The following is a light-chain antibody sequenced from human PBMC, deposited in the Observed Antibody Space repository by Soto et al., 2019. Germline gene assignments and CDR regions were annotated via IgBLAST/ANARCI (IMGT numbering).Light chain of an antibody. CDR1: SSDVGSYNL. J-gene: IGLJ2*01. V-gene: IGLV2-23*01. Sequence: QSALTQPASVSGSPGQSITISCTGTSSDVGSYNLVSWYQQHPGKAPKLMIYEGSKRPSGVSNRSSGSKSGNTASLTISGLQAEDEADYYCCSYAVSSTYVVFGGGTKLTVL. CDR2: EGS. CDR3: CSYAVSSTYVV.